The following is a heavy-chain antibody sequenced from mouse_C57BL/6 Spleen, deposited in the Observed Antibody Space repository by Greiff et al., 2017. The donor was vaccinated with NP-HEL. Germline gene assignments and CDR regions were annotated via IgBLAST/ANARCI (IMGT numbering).Heavy chain of an antibody. D-gene: IGHD1-1*01. CDR2: LSSGSSTI. CDR1: GFTFSDYG. V-gene: IGHV5-17*01. CDR3: ARPPPTTVVATDYFDY. J-gene: IGHJ2*01. Sequence: EVKLQESGGGLVKPGGSLKLSCAASGFTFSDYGMHWVRQAPEQGLEWVAYLSSGSSTIYYADTVKGRFTISRDNTKNTLFLQMTSLRSEDTAMYYCARPPPTTVVATDYFDYWGQGTTLTVSS.